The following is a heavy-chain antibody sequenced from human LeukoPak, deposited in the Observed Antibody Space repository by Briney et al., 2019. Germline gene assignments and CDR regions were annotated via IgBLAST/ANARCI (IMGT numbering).Heavy chain of an antibody. CDR3: ARARPGPFDY. CDR1: GFTFSSYG. J-gene: IGHJ4*02. V-gene: IGHV3-33*01. Sequence: PGGSLRLSCAASGFTFSSYGMHWVRQAPGKGLEWVADIWYDGSNKYYADSVKGRFTISRDNSKNTLYLQMNSLRAEDTAVYYCARARPGPFDYWGQGTLVTVSS. CDR2: IWYDGSNK.